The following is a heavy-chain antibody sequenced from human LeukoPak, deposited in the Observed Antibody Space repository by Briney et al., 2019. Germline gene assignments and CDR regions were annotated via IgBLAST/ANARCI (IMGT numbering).Heavy chain of an antibody. CDR3: AKNAGYSYGYYFDY. CDR2: ISGSGGST. Sequence: TGGSLRLYCAASGFTFSSYAMSWVRQAPGKGLKWVSGISGSGGSTYYADSVKGRFTISRDNSKNTLYLQMNSLRAEDTAVYYCAKNAGYSYGYYFDYWGQGTLVTVSS. CDR1: GFTFSSYA. D-gene: IGHD5-18*01. V-gene: IGHV3-23*01. J-gene: IGHJ4*02.